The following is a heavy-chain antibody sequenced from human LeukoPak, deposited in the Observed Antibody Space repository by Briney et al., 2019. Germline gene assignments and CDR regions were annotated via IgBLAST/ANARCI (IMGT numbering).Heavy chain of an antibody. CDR1: GDTFTSYD. CDR3: ARGRYPYNWFDP. V-gene: IGHV1-8*01. Sequence: GASVTVACKACGDTFTSYDRSWVRQATEQGLEWMGWMNPNSGNTGYAQKFQGRVTMTRNTSISTAYMELSSLRSEDTAVYYCARGRYPYNWFDPWGQGTLVTVSS. J-gene: IGHJ5*02. CDR2: MNPNSGNT. D-gene: IGHD1-1*01.